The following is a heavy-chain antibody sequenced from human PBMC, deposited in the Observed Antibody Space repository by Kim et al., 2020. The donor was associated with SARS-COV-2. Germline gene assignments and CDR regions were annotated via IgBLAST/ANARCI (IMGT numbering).Heavy chain of an antibody. CDR2: IYSGGST. Sequence: LSLTCAASGFTVSSNYMSWVRQAPGKGLEWVSVIYSGGSTYYADSVKGRFTISRDNSKNTLYLQMNSLRAEDTAVYYCARDRNILDYGMDVWGQGTTVTVSS. J-gene: IGHJ6*02. D-gene: IGHD3-3*01. V-gene: IGHV3-53*01. CDR1: GFTVSSNY. CDR3: ARDRNILDYGMDV.